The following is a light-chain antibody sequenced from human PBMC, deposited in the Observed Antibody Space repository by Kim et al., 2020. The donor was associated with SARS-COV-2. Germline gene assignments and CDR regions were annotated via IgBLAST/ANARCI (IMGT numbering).Light chain of an antibody. J-gene: IGKJ1*01. V-gene: IGKV3-20*01. Sequence: EIVLTQSPGPLSLSPGVRATLSCRASQSVSSSYLAWYQQRLGQAPRLLIYGGSSRATGIPDRFSGSGSGTDFTLTISRLEPEDFAVYYCQHYGSSSWTFGHGTKVDIK. CDR3: QHYGSSSWT. CDR1: QSVSSSY. CDR2: GGS.